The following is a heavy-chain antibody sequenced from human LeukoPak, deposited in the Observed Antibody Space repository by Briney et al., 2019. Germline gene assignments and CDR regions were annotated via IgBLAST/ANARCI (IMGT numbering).Heavy chain of an antibody. D-gene: IGHD1-20*01. Sequence: GGSLRLSCAASGFTFSNAWMSWVRQAPAKGLEWVGRIKSKTDGGTTDYAAPVKGRFTISRDDSKNTLYLQTNSLKTEDTAVYYCTTDGSQITGTDAGVYYWGQGTLVTVSS. J-gene: IGHJ4*02. V-gene: IGHV3-15*01. CDR3: TTDGSQITGTDAGVYY. CDR1: GFTFSNAW. CDR2: IKSKTDGGTT.